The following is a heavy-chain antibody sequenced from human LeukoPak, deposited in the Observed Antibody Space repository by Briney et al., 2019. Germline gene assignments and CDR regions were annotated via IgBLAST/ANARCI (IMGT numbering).Heavy chain of an antibody. CDR2: IKQDGSEK. J-gene: IGHJ4*02. V-gene: IGHV3-7*03. CDR1: GFTFSSYW. CDR3: ARGLGYCSSTSCPLGDY. Sequence: GGSLRLSCAASGFTFSSYWMSWVRQAPGKGLEWVANIKQDGSEKYYVDSVKGRFTISRDNAKNSLYLQMNSLRAEDTAVNYCARGLGYCSSTSCPLGDYWGQGTLVTVSS. D-gene: IGHD2-2*01.